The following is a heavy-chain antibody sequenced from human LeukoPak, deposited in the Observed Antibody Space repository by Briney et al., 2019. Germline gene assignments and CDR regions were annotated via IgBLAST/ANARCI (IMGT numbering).Heavy chain of an antibody. CDR2: INPNSGGT. CDR3: ARGDCSSTSCYAEYFQH. CDR1: GYTFTGYY. D-gene: IGHD2-2*01. J-gene: IGHJ1*01. Sequence: ASVKVSCKASGYTFTGYYMHWVRQAPGQGLEWMGWINPNSGGTNYAQKFQGWVTMTRDTSISTAYMELSSLRSEDTAVYYCARGDCSSTSCYAEYFQHWGQGTLVTVSS. V-gene: IGHV1-2*04.